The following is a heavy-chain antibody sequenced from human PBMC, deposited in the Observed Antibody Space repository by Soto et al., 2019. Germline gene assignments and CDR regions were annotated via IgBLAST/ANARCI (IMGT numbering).Heavy chain of an antibody. CDR3: ARDGNGCFHGA. CDR2: ISSRNNDM. D-gene: IGHD2-8*01. J-gene: IGHJ5*02. Sequence: EVQLVESGGGLVKPGGSLRLSCAASGFTFSSYSMNWVRQAPGKGLEWVSTISSRNNDMYYVDSVKGRFTIARDNARTAVYLQMNSLRADDTAVYYCARDGNGCFHGAWGQGTLVTVSS. CDR1: GFTFSSYS. V-gene: IGHV3-21*01.